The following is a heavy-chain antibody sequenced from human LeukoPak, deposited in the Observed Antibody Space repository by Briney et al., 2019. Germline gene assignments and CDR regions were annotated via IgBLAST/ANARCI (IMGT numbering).Heavy chain of an antibody. J-gene: IGHJ4*02. CDR3: AKDIGRSYFAYFDY. V-gene: IGHV3-9*01. CDR1: GFTFDDYA. D-gene: IGHD1-26*01. CDR2: ISWNSGSI. Sequence: GGSLRLSCAASGFTFDDYAMHWVRQAPGKGLEWVSGISWNSGSIGYADSVKGRFTISRDNAKNSLYLQMNSLRAEDTALYYCAKDIGRSYFAYFDYWGQGTLVTVSS.